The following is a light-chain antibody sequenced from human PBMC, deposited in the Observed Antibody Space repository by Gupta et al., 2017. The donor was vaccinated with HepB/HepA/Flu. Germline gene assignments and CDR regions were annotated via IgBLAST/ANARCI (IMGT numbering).Light chain of an antibody. J-gene: IGKJ4*01. CDR2: AAS. Sequence: VIWMTQSPSLVSASPGDRVTISCRVSQSISSSLAWYQKKSGRAPELLVYAASTLQSGVPLSFSGSGSGTDFTLTISGLQSEDYGTYYCQQYYSFPHTFDGGTQVEI. CDR1: QSISSS. CDR3: QQYYSFPHT. V-gene: IGKV1D-8*01.